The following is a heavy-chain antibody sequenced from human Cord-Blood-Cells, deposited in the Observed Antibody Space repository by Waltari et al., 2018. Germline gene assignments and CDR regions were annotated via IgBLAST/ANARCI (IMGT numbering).Heavy chain of an antibody. CDR1: GGSISSYY. J-gene: IGHJ5*02. Sequence: QVQLKESGPGLVKPSETLHLTCTASGGSISSYYWTWLRQPAGKGLEWIGRIYTSGSTNYNPSLKSRVTMSVDTSKNQFSLKLSSVTAADTAVYYCAREEVVPAAMVWFDPWGQGTLVTVSS. CDR3: AREEVVPAAMVWFDP. CDR2: IYTSGST. V-gene: IGHV4-4*07. D-gene: IGHD2-2*01.